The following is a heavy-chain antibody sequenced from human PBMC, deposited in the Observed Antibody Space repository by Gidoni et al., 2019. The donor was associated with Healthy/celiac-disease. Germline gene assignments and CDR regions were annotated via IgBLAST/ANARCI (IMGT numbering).Heavy chain of an antibody. CDR2: IYYSGST. Sequence: QLQLQESGPGLVKPSETLSLTCPVSGGSISRSSYYWGWIRQPQGKGLEWIGIIYYSGSTYYNPSLKSRVTISVDTSKNHFSLKLSAVTAADTAVYYCARHETGSVGRAKYYFDYWGQGTLVTVSS. V-gene: IGHV4-39*01. CDR1: GGSISRSSYY. CDR3: ARHETGSVGRAKYYFDY. D-gene: IGHD3-10*01. J-gene: IGHJ4*02.